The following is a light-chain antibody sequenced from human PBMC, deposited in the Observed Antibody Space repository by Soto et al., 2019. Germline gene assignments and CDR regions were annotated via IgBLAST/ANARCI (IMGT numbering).Light chain of an antibody. V-gene: IGLV2-23*03. CDR3: CSFAGGATFV. Sequence: QSALTQPASVSGSPGQSITISCTGTTNDIGGYNLVSWYQQHPGKAPKLMIYEGNKRPSGVSDRFSGSKSGNTASLTISPLQAEDEADYSCCSFAGGATFVFGGGTKVTVL. CDR2: EGN. CDR1: TNDIGGYNL. J-gene: IGLJ2*01.